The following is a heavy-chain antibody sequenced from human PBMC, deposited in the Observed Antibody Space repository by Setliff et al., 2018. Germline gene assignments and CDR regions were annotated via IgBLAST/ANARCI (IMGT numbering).Heavy chain of an antibody. J-gene: IGHJ4*02. CDR1: GGSISDNNYY. V-gene: IGHV4-39*02. D-gene: IGHD5-12*01. Sequence: SETLSLTCTVSGGSISDNNYYWGWIRQSPGKELEWIGGISHSANKYYNPSFRTGVTISVDMSKNQFFLNLDSVAAADTALYYCARESRFGYSVYDCAFDYWGQGMLVTVSS. CDR3: ARESRFGYSVYDCAFDY. CDR2: ISHSANK.